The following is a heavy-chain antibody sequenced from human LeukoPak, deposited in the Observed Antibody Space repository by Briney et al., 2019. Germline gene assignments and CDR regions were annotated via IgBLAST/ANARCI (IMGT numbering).Heavy chain of an antibody. CDR1: GFTFSSYS. V-gene: IGHV3-21*01. CDR2: ISSSSSYI. CDR3: ARDLSGFGDPSGSY. J-gene: IGHJ4*02. Sequence: PGGSLRLSCAASGFTFSSYSMNWVRQAPGKGLEWVSSISSSSSYIYYADSVKGRFTISRDNAKNSLYLQMNSLRAEDTAVYYCARDLSGFGDPSGSYWGQGTLVTVSS. D-gene: IGHD3-10*01.